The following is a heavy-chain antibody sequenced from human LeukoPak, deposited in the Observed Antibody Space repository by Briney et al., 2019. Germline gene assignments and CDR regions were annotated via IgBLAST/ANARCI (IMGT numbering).Heavy chain of an antibody. V-gene: IGHV4-4*07. Sequence: SETLSLTCTVSGGSISSYYWSWIRQPAGKGLEWIGRIYTSGSTNYNPSLKSRVTMSVDTSKNQFSLKLSSVTAADTAVYYCARGRRDSSGYYYSAWGQGTLVIVSS. CDR1: GGSISSYY. CDR3: ARGRRDSSGYYYSA. D-gene: IGHD3-22*01. CDR2: IYTSGST. J-gene: IGHJ5*02.